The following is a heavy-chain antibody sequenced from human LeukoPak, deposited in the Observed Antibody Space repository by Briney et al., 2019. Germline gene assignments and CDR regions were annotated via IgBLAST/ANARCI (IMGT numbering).Heavy chain of an antibody. Sequence: SETLSLTCTVSGFSISSGYYWAWIRQPPGKGLEWIGRVYHTGGTYYNPSLKSRVTISVDTSRNQFSLRLSSVTAADTAVYYCAREEGATQDANWGQGTLVLVSS. CDR3: AREEGATQDAN. CDR1: GFSISSGYY. D-gene: IGHD1-26*01. J-gene: IGHJ4*02. CDR2: VYHTGGT. V-gene: IGHV4-38-2*02.